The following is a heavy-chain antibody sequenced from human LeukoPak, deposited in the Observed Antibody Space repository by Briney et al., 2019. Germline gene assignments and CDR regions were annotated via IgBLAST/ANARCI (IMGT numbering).Heavy chain of an antibody. V-gene: IGHV1-18*01. CDR2: ISSYDGNT. CDR1: GYAFSSYG. CDR3: ARDAYGSGKGYFDY. J-gene: IGHJ4*02. D-gene: IGHD3-10*01. Sequence: ASAKVSCKASGYAFSSYGFSWVRQAPGQGLEWMGWISSYDGNTKSLEKFQDRVTMTTDTSTSTAYMELRSLRSDDTAVYYCARDAYGSGKGYFDYWGQGTLVTVSS.